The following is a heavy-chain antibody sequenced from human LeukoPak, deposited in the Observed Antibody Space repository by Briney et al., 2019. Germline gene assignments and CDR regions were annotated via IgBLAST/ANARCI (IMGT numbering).Heavy chain of an antibody. CDR2: IYHSGST. Sequence: SETLSLTCAVSGGSISSGGYSWSWIRQPPGKGLEWIGYIYHSGSTYYNPSLKSRVTISVDTSKNQFSLKLSSVTAADTAVYYCARVKGVVAVNWFDPWGQGTLVTVSS. V-gene: IGHV4-30-2*01. J-gene: IGHJ5*02. CDR1: GGSISSGGYS. CDR3: ARVKGVVAVNWFDP. D-gene: IGHD2-15*01.